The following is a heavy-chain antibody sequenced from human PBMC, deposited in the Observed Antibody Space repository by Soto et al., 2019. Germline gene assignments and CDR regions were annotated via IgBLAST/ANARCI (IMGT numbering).Heavy chain of an antibody. D-gene: IGHD2-8*01. V-gene: IGHV3-21*01. Sequence: GGSLRLSCAASGFTFSSYSMNWVRQAPGKGLEWVSSISSSSSYIYYADSVKGRFTISRDNAKNSLYLQMNSLRAEDTAVYYCARDKGSHVMDQYFQHWGQGTLVTVSS. J-gene: IGHJ1*01. CDR2: ISSSSSYI. CDR3: ARDKGSHVMDQYFQH. CDR1: GFTFSSYS.